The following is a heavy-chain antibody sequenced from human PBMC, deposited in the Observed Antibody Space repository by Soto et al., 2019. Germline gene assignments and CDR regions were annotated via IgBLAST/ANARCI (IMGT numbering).Heavy chain of an antibody. Sequence: EVQLVESGGGLIQPGGSLRLSCAASGFTVSSNYMSWVRQAPGKGLEWVSVIYSGGSTYYADSVKGRFTISRDNSKNTLYLQMNSLRAEDTAVYYCARDKRDSTYYYGMDVWGQRTTVTVSS. CDR2: IYSGGST. J-gene: IGHJ6*02. V-gene: IGHV3-53*01. D-gene: IGHD4-4*01. CDR3: ARDKRDSTYYYGMDV. CDR1: GFTVSSNY.